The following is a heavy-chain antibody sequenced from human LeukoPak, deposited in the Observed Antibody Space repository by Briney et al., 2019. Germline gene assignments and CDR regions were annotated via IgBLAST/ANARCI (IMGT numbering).Heavy chain of an antibody. CDR3: ARDVEAARPGWFDP. V-gene: IGHV1-18*04. Sequence: GASVKVSCKPTGYSLTAYYIFWMRQAPGQGLECMGWINLYNGATKYAQKFQGRVTMTTETSTSTAYMELRSLRSDDTAVYYCARDVEAARPGWFDPWGQGTLVSVSS. CDR1: GYSLTAYY. D-gene: IGHD6-6*01. J-gene: IGHJ5*02. CDR2: INLYNGAT.